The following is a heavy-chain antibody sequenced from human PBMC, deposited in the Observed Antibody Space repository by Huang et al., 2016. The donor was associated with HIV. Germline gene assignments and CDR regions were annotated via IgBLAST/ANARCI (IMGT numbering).Heavy chain of an antibody. V-gene: IGHV3-74*01. CDR3: VRDPRIQSWLNYFDY. J-gene: IGHJ4*02. Sequence: EVQLVESGGGLVQPGGSLRLSCAASGFTFSSYWMHWVRQAPGKGVVWGSRINSDGSSSGYADSVKGRFTISRDNAKNTLYLQMNSLRAEDTAVYYCVRDPRIQSWLNYFDYWGRGTLVSVSS. CDR2: INSDGSSS. CDR1: GFTFSSYW. D-gene: IGHD3-22*01.